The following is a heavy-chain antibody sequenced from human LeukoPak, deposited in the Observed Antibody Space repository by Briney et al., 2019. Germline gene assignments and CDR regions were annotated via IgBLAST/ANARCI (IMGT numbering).Heavy chain of an antibody. D-gene: IGHD3-22*01. CDR2: IKQDGSEK. Sequence: GGTLRLSCAASGFTFSSYWMSWVRQAPGKGLEWVANIKQDGSEKYYVDSVKGRFTISRDNAKNSLYLQMNSLRAEDTAVYYCARGPNYDSSGYINFDYWGQGTLVTVSS. CDR3: ARGPNYDSSGYINFDY. CDR1: GFTFSSYW. J-gene: IGHJ4*02. V-gene: IGHV3-7*01.